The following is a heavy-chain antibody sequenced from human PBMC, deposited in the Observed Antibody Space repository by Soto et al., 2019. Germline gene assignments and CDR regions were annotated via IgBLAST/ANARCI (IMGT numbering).Heavy chain of an antibody. Sequence: SETLSLTCPVSGGSIIGGDYPWSWIRQHPAKGLEWIAYIYNTGSTYYNPSLKSRVSMSVDTSKNQFSLKLSPVTAADTAVYYCARLVYDSSGYRPGWGQGTLVTVS. V-gene: IGHV4-31*03. CDR3: ARLVYDSSGYRPG. D-gene: IGHD3-22*01. CDR1: GGSIIGGDYP. J-gene: IGHJ4*02. CDR2: IYNTGST.